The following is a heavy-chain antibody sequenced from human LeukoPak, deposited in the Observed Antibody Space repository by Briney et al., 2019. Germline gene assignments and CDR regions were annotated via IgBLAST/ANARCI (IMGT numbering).Heavy chain of an antibody. CDR2: NRSKAYGRTT. Sequence: PGGSLRLSCTASGFTFGDYAMSWFRQAPGKGLEWGGFNRSKAYGRTTESAASVKGRFTISRDDSKSIAYLQMNSLKTEDTAVYYCTRDLEWLGKVDYWGQGTLVTVSS. V-gene: IGHV3-49*03. J-gene: IGHJ4*02. CDR3: TRDLEWLGKVDY. D-gene: IGHD6-19*01. CDR1: GFTFGDYA.